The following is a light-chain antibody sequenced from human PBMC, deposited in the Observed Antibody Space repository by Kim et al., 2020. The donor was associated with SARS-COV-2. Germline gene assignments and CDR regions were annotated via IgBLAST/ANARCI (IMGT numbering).Light chain of an antibody. J-gene: IGKJ1*01. CDR2: GTS. CDR3: QQYGSSPRT. Sequence: EIVLTQSPGTLSLSPGERATLSCWASQSVSSSFLAWYQQKPGQAPRLLIYGTSSRATGIPDRFSGSGSGTGFTLTISGLQPEDLAVYYCQQYGSSPRTFGQGTKVDIK. CDR1: QSVSSSF. V-gene: IGKV3-20*01.